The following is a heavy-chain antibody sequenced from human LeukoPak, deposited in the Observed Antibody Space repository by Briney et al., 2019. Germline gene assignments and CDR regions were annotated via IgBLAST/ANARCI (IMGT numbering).Heavy chain of an antibody. CDR1: GGSISGYY. CDR3: ARRRSGYYPLDY. D-gene: IGHD3-22*01. V-gene: IGHV4-59*08. CDR2: IYYSGST. Sequence: SETLSLTCTVSGGSISGYYWSWIRQPPGKGLEWIGYIYYSGSTNYNPSLKSRVTISVDTSKNQFSLKLSSVTAADTAVYYCARRRSGYYPLDYWGQGTLVTVSS. J-gene: IGHJ4*02.